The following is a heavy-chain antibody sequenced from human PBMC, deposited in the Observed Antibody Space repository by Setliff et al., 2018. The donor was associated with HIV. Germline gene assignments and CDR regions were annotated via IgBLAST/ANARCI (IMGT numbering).Heavy chain of an antibody. V-gene: IGHV4-59*01. D-gene: IGHD2-15*01. CDR2: VFYTGSA. CDR1: GGSFSDYY. J-gene: IGHJ6*03. Sequence: SETLSLTCAVHGGSFSDYYWSWIRQPPGKGLEWIGYVFYTGSATYNPSLKSRVSISVDRSTNRFSLMLHSVTAADTAVYYCARGPSGGGFYYMDVWGKGTTVTVSS. CDR3: ARGPSGGGFYYMDV.